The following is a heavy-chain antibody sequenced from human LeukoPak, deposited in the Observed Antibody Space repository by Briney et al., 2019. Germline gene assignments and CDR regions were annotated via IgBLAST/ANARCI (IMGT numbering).Heavy chain of an antibody. CDR3: ARGMVKMNYYMDV. D-gene: IGHD4-23*01. Sequence: SQTLSLTCAISGDSVSSNSAAWNWIRQSPSRGLEWLGRTYYRSKWYNDYTVSMRSRITINPDTSKNQFSLQLNSVTPEDTAVYYCARGMVKMNYYMDVWGKGTTVTVSS. CDR1: GDSVSSNSAA. J-gene: IGHJ6*03. V-gene: IGHV6-1*01. CDR2: TYYRSKWYN.